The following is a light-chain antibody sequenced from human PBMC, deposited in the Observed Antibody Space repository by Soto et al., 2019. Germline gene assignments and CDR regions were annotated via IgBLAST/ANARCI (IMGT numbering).Light chain of an antibody. CDR2: EVR. Sequence: QSVLTQPASVSGSPGQSITISCSGTTNDIGSYNYVSWYQHHPGKVPKVIIYEVRNRPSGVSNRFSGSKSGNTASLTISGLQAEDEADYYCCSYTISATLVFGGGTQLTVL. CDR3: CSYTISATLV. V-gene: IGLV2-14*01. CDR1: TNDIGSYNY. J-gene: IGLJ3*02.